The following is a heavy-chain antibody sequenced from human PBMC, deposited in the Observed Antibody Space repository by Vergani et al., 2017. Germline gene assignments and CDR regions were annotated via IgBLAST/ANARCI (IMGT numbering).Heavy chain of an antibody. CDR2: IIPIFGTA. CDR1: GGTFSSYA. J-gene: IGHJ6*02. CDR3: ASELTDDYYYYGMDV. V-gene: IGHV1-69*01. Sequence: QVQLVQSGAEVKKPGSSVKVSCKASGGTFSSYAISWVRQAPGQGLEWMGGIIPIFGTATYAQKFQGIVTITADEATSTAYMELSSLRSEDTVVYYCASELTDDYYYYGMDVWGQGTTVTVSS.